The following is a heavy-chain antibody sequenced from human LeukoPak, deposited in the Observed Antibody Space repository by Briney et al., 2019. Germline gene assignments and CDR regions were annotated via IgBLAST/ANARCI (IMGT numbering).Heavy chain of an antibody. CDR1: GYSFTGYY. V-gene: IGHV1-2*02. CDR3: ARLVHSGLGEDHY. J-gene: IGHJ4*02. Sequence: ASVKVSCKASGYSFTGYYMHWVRQAPGQGFEWMGWINPYSGDTNYAQKFQGRVTVTRDTSISTVYMDLSRLRPDDTAVYYCARLVHSGLGEDHYWGQGTLVTVSS. CDR2: INPYSGDT. D-gene: IGHD3-16*01.